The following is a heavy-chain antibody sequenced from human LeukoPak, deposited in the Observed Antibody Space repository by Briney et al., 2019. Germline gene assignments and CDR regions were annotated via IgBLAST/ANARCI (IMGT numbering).Heavy chain of an antibody. CDR1: GFTFDDYA. D-gene: IGHD3-10*01. CDR2: ISWNSGSI. CDR3: AKDGLWFGELLPGYGMDV. Sequence: TGGSLRLSCAASGFTFDDYAMHWVRQAPGKGLEWVSGISWNSGSIGYADSVKGRFTISRVNAKNSLYLQMNSLRAEDTALYYCAKDGLWFGELLPGYGMDVWGQGTTVTVSS. J-gene: IGHJ6*02. V-gene: IGHV3-9*01.